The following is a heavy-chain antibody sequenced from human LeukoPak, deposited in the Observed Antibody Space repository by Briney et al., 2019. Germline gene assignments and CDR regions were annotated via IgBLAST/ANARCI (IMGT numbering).Heavy chain of an antibody. V-gene: IGHV3-7*04. CDR1: GFTFSSNW. D-gene: IGHD6-19*01. Sequence: GGSLRLSCEVSGFTFSSNWMSWVRQAPGKRLEWVANIKQDGSENYYVDSVKGRFTISRDNARNSLYLQMNSLRAEDTAVYYCARISGGWSRGAFDVWGQGTMVTVSS. CDR3: ARISGGWSRGAFDV. J-gene: IGHJ3*01. CDR2: IKQDGSEN.